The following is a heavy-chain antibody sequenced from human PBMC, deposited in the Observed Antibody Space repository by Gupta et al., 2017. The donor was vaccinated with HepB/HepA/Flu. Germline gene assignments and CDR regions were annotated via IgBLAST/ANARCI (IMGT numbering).Heavy chain of an antibody. J-gene: IGHJ5*02. CDR3: ARGGCTNGVCPPEWFDP. V-gene: IGHV1-2*02. D-gene: IGHD2-8*01. CDR2: INPNSGGT. Sequence: QVQLVQTGAEAEKPGGSVRVSCKASGYSFTAYFIHWVRQAPGQGLEWMGLINPNSGGTKYSQKFQGRVIMTRDTSISTVYMEVSRLRSDDTAVYSCARGGCTNGVCPPEWFDPWGQGTLVTVSS. CDR1: GYSFTAYF.